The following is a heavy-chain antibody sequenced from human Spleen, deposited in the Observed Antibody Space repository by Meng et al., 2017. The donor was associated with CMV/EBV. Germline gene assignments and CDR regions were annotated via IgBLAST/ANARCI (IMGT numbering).Heavy chain of an antibody. CDR3: ARDRLPEEGMDV. Sequence: GESLKISCAASGFTFSSYAMSWVRQAPGRGLEWVSTISASGDSTYYADSVKGRFTISRDNSKNTLYLQMNSLRAKDTAVYYCARDRLPEEGMDVWGQGTRSPSP. V-gene: IGHV3-23*01. CDR2: ISASGDST. CDR1: GFTFSSYA. J-gene: IGHJ6*02.